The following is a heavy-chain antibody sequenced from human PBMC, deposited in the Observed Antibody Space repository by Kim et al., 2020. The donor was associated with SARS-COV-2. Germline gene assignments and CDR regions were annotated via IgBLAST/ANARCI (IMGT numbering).Heavy chain of an antibody. D-gene: IGHD1-26*01. J-gene: IGHJ4*02. CDR3: VKDKASGALGNFDY. Sequence: GGSLRLSCAASGFTFDDYAIHWVRQGPGKGLEWVSGISWNSGSIVYADSVKGRFTISRDNAKNSLYLQMNSLRAEDTALYYCVKDKASGALGNFDYWGQGTLVTVSS. V-gene: IGHV3-9*01. CDR2: ISWNSGSI. CDR1: GFTFDDYA.